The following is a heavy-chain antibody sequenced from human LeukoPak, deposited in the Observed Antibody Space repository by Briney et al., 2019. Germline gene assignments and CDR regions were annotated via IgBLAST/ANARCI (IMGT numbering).Heavy chain of an antibody. CDR3: TTSASAYPYVSGHSYYGMDV. Sequence: PGGSLRLSCVVSEFTFSDAWMSWVRQAPGKGLEWVGRIKSKTDGGTTDYAALMKDRFTISRDDSKNTLYLQMNSLKTEDTAVYYCTTSASAYPYVSGHSYYGMDVWGKGTSVTVSS. CDR1: EFTFSDAW. V-gene: IGHV3-15*01. J-gene: IGHJ6*04. CDR2: IKSKTDGGTT. D-gene: IGHD2-2*02.